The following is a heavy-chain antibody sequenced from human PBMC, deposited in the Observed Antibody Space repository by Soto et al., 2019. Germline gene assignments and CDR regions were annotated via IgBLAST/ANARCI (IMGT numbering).Heavy chain of an antibody. J-gene: IGHJ6*02. CDR2: IDPTGGRT. Sequence: QVHLVQSGAAVKKPGASVKASCKASGYTFENYYVHWVRQAPGQGLEWLAMIDPTGGRTTCAQKFQDRVTVTRATSTSTVYMELSSLRSNDTALYYCARELQFPHQETGMDVWGQGTTVTVSS. CDR3: ARELQFPHQETGMDV. CDR1: GYTFENYY. D-gene: IGHD2-15*01. V-gene: IGHV1-46*02.